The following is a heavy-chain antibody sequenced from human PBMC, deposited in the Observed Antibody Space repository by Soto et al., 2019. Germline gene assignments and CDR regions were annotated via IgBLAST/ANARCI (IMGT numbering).Heavy chain of an antibody. J-gene: IGHJ1*01. CDR1: GFTVSSNY. Sequence: TGGSLRLSCAASGFTVSSNYMSWVRQAPGKGLEWVSVLYSGGSTYYADSVKGRFTISRDNSKNTLYLQMNSLRAEDTAVYYCARDMVRGLYPEYFQHWGQGT. CDR2: LYSGGST. CDR3: ARDMVRGLYPEYFQH. D-gene: IGHD3-10*01. V-gene: IGHV3-66*01.